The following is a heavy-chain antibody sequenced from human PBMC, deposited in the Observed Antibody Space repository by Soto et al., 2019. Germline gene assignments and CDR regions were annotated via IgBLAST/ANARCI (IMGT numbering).Heavy chain of an antibody. D-gene: IGHD5-12*01. J-gene: IGHJ6*02. CDR1: GYTFTSYG. CDR2: ISAYNGNT. Sequence: GASVKVSCKASGYTFTSYGISWVRQAPGQGLEWMGWISAYNGNTNYAQKLQDRVTMTTDTSTSTAYMELRSLRSDDTAVYYCAREGVAPYYYYGMDVWGQGTPVTVS. V-gene: IGHV1-18*01. CDR3: AREGVAPYYYYGMDV.